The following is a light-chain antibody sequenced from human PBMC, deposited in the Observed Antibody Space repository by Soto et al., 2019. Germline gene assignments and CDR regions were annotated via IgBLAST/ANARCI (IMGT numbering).Light chain of an antibody. CDR1: QSVSSN. Sequence: EIVMTQSPATLSVCPGERATLSCMASQSVSSNLAWYQQKPGQAPRLLIYGASSRATGIPDRFSGSGSGTDFTLTISRLEPEDFAVYYCQQYGSSPPYTFGQGTKVDIK. J-gene: IGKJ2*01. CDR3: QQYGSSPPYT. CDR2: GAS. V-gene: IGKV3-20*01.